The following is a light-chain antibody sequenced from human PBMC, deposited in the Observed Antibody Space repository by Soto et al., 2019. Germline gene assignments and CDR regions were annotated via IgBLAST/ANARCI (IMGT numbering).Light chain of an antibody. J-gene: IGKJ4*01. Sequence: DIHLPQSPSSLSASVGDRVTITCRASQAITNNLAWYHQKTGNPPKLLIYEEYSLHSRVPSRFTGPKVGTQFILTIHSLQPEDFAPCYCQQATSYPRIFGGATPVPI. CDR1: QAITNN. V-gene: IGKV1-9*01. CDR2: EEY. CDR3: QQATSYPRI.